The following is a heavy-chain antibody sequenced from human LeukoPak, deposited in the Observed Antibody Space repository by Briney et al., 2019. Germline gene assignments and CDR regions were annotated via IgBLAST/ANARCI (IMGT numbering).Heavy chain of an antibody. CDR3: ARAFSGGNFNWFDP. D-gene: IGHD3-10*01. CDR2: IYYSGST. CDR1: GGSISSGDYY. V-gene: IGHV4-30-4*01. J-gene: IGHJ5*02. Sequence: PSETLSLTCTVSGGSISSGDYYWSWIRQPPGKGLEWIGYIYYSGSTYYNPSLKSRVTISVDTSKNQFSLKLSSVTAADTAVYYCARAFSGGNFNWFDPWGQGSLVTVSS.